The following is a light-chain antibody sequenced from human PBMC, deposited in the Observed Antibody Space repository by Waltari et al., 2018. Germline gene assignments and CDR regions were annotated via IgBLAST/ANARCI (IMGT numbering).Light chain of an antibody. CDR1: SDINVDDFK. J-gene: IGLJ3*02. Sequence: QPVLTQPPSSSASPGESARLTCTLPSDINVDDFKIYWYHQNPGTPPRFLLYYTSDSEKAQGSGVPSRFSGSKDASANAGILLISGLQSEDEADYYCMFWPSNVWVFGGGTKLTVL. V-gene: IGLV5-37*01. CDR2: YTSDSEK. CDR3: MFWPSNVWV.